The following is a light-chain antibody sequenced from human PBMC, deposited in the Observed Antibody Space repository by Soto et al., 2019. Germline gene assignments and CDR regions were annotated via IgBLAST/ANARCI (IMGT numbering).Light chain of an antibody. V-gene: IGLV2-14*01. Sequence: QSALTQPASVSGSPGQSITISCTGTSSDVGGYNYVSWYQQHPGKAPKLMIYDVSNRPSGVSNRFSGSKSRNTASLTISGLQAEDEADYYCSSYTSSSTLLYVFGTGTKPTVL. J-gene: IGLJ1*01. CDR1: SSDVGGYNY. CDR2: DVS. CDR3: SSYTSSSTLLYV.